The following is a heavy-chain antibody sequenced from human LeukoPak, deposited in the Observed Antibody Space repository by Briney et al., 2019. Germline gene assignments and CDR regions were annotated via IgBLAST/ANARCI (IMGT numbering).Heavy chain of an antibody. J-gene: IGHJ4*02. D-gene: IGHD6-6*01. Sequence: GGSLRLSCAASGFTFDAYAMHWVRQAPGKGLEWVSGISWNGGGMGYAVSVKGRFTISRDNAKNTLYLQMNSLRDEDTALYYCAKDITGGRSSPYFDSWGQGTLVTVSS. CDR1: GFTFDAYA. CDR3: AKDITGGRSSPYFDS. CDR2: ISWNGGGM. V-gene: IGHV3-9*01.